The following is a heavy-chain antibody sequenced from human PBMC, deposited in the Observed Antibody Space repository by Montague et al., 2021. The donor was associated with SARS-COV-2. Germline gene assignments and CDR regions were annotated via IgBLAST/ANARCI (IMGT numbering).Heavy chain of an antibody. CDR3: ARDYRATVPAVY. CDR2: ISDSGST. CDR1: GGSISSFY. Sequence: SETLSLTCTVSGGSISSFYWSWFRRPPGKGLEWIGYISDSGSTNYNPSLTSRVTMSVDTSKNQFSLKVNSVTAADTAVYYCARDYRATVPAVYWGQGTLVTVSS. J-gene: IGHJ4*02. D-gene: IGHD2-15*01. V-gene: IGHV4-59*12.